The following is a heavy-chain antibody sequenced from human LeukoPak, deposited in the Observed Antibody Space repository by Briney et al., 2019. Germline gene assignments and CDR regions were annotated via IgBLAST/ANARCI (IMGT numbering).Heavy chain of an antibody. D-gene: IGHD1-7*01. J-gene: IGHJ4*02. CDR2: IYHDGSDT. CDR3: ARFLHGNSLDY. CDR1: GDTFTDTY. Sequence: PGESLKISCKGSGDTFTDTYIAWVRQVAGKGLEWMGIIYHDGSDTRCSPSFEGQVTISVDHSIRTAYLQWTSLKTSDTAMYYCARFLHGNSLDYWGQGALVTVSS. V-gene: IGHV5-51*01.